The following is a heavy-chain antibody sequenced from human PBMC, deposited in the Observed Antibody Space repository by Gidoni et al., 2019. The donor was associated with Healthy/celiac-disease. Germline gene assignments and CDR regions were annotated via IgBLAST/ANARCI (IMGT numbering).Heavy chain of an antibody. J-gene: IGHJ4*02. V-gene: IGHV1-2*02. CDR3: ARGKASSIPLY. CDR2: INPNSGGT. CDR1: GDTFTGYY. Sequence: QVQRVQSGAEVKKPGASVKGSCKASGDTFTGYYMHWVRQAPGQGLEWMGWINPNSGGTNSAQTFQGRVTMTRDTSISTAYMELSRLRSDDTAVYYCARGKASSIPLYWGQGTLVTVSS.